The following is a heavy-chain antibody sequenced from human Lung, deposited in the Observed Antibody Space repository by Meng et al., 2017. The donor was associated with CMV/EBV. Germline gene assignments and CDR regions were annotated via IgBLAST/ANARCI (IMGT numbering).Heavy chain of an antibody. V-gene: IGHV1-18*01. CDR3: ARDAGFGQVWGSAPNGWFDP. CDR2: ISTNNGNT. D-gene: IGHD3-16*01. Sequence: ASVKVSCKASGYTFNNHGIAWVRQAPGQGLEWMGWISTNNGNTNFAQKFQGRVTMTTDTSTTTSYMELRSLRSDDTAVYYCARDAGFGQVWGSAPNGWFDPWGQGTXVTVSS. J-gene: IGHJ5*02. CDR1: GYTFNNHG.